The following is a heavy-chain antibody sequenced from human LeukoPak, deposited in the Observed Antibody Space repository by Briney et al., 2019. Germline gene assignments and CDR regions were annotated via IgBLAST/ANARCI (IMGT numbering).Heavy chain of an antibody. D-gene: IGHD3-10*01. CDR2: IRYDGSNK. CDR3: ARSPTYYYGSGRVGLFDP. CDR1: GFTFSSYG. V-gene: IGHV3-30*02. Sequence: QAGGSLRLSCAASGFTFSSYGMHWVRQAPGKGLEWVAFIRYDGSNKYYADSVKGRFTISRDNSKNTLYLQMNSLRAEDTAVYYCARSPTYYYGSGRVGLFDPWGQGTLVTVSS. J-gene: IGHJ5*02.